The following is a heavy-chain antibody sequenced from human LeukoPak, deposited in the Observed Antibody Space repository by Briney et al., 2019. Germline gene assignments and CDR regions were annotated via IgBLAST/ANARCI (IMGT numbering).Heavy chain of an antibody. D-gene: IGHD3-10*01. CDR3: AKDAVAPGSGGDYSHY. CDR1: GFTFSSNA. CDR2: ITGNTGST. J-gene: IGHJ4*02. V-gene: IGHV3-23*01. Sequence: GGSLRLSCAASGFTFSSNAMSWVRQAPGKGLEWVSVITGNTGSTYYADSVKGRFTISRDNSKNTLSLQMNSLRAEDTAVYYCAKDAVAPGSGGDYSHYWGQGTLVTVSS.